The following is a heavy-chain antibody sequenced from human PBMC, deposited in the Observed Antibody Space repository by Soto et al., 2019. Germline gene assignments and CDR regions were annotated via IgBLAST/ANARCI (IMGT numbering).Heavy chain of an antibody. CDR3: ATYYYDSSGYYLAYFDY. V-gene: IGHV3-21*01. CDR2: ISSSSSYI. J-gene: IGHJ4*02. CDR1: GFTFSSYS. D-gene: IGHD3-22*01. Sequence: GGSLRLSCAASGFTFSSYSMNWVRQAPGKGLEWVSSISSSSSYIYYADSVKGRFTISRDNAKNSLYLQMNSLRAEDTAVYYCATYYYDSSGYYLAYFDYWGQGTLVTV.